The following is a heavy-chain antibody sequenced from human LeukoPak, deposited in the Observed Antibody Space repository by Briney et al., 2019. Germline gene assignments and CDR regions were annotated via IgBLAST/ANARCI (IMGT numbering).Heavy chain of an antibody. J-gene: IGHJ4*02. CDR3: ASASYSSGPDYDY. Sequence: SVKGSCEASVGTFSSDAVSWVRQAPGQGGEWMGRIIPILFMSNYAQKFQDRATITADKSTSTAYMELSSLRSEDTAVYYCASASYSSGPDYDYWGQGTLVTVSS. CDR2: IIPILFMS. CDR1: VGTFSSDA. D-gene: IGHD6-19*01. V-gene: IGHV1-69*04.